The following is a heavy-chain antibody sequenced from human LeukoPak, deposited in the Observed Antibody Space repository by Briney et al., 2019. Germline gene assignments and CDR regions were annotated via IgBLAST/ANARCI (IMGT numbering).Heavy chain of an antibody. CDR3: ARDRGLVPAALGIDY. Sequence: ASVTVSCKASGYILTLYYIHWVRQAPGQGLEWMGIINPRSGRRSYAQKFQGRVTMTRDTSTSTVYMELSSLRSEDTAVYYCARDRGLVPAALGIDYWGQGTLVTVSS. J-gene: IGHJ4*02. V-gene: IGHV1-46*01. CDR2: INPRSGRR. CDR1: GYILTLYY. D-gene: IGHD2-2*01.